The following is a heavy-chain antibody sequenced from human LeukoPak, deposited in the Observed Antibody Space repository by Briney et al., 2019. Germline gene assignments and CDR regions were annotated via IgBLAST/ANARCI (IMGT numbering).Heavy chain of an antibody. J-gene: IGHJ5*02. CDR2: ISGSGSST. Sequence: GASLRPSCAASGFTFSSYTMSWVRQAPGKGPEWVSAISGSGSSTYYADSVKGRFTISRDNSKNTLYLQMNSLRADDTAVYYCAKVDTVLGRPFDPWGQGTLVTVSS. V-gene: IGHV3-23*01. CDR3: AKVDTVLGRPFDP. CDR1: GFTFSSYT. D-gene: IGHD5-18*01.